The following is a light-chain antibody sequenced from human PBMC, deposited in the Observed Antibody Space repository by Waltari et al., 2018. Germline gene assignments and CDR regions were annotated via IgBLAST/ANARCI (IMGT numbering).Light chain of an antibody. V-gene: IGLV2-14*03. Sequence: QSALTQPASVSGSPGQSITKPCTGTSSDIGDYKLVSWYQQHPGKAPKLIIYDVSNRPSGVSNRFSGSKSGNRASLTISGLQAEDEADYYCSSYRSTTTPCIFGSGTKVTVL. J-gene: IGLJ1*01. CDR1: SSDIGDYKL. CDR3: SSYRSTTTPCI. CDR2: DVS.